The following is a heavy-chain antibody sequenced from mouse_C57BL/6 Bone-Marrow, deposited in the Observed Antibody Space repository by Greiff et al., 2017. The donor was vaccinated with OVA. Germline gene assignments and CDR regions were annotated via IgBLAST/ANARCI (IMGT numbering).Heavy chain of an antibody. D-gene: IGHD4-1*01. CDR1: GYTFTSYW. CDR2: IDRNRGGT. V-gene: IGHV1-72*01. Sequence: VQLQQPGAELVQPGASVKLSCKASGYTFTSYWMHWVHQRPGRGLEWIGRIDRNRGGTKYNEKFKSQATLTVDKPSSTAYMQLSSLTSEDSAVYYCARRGDWDVFAYWGQGTLVTVSA. CDR3: ARRGDWDVFAY. J-gene: IGHJ3*01.